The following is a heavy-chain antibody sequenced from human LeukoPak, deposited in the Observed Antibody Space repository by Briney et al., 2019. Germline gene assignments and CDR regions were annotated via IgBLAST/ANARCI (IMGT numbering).Heavy chain of an antibody. CDR3: ARRTEIHYMDV. D-gene: IGHD5-24*01. V-gene: IGHV3-53*01. Sequence: PGGSLRLSCAASGFTVSSNYMSWVRQAPGKGLEWVSVIYSGGSTYYADSVKGLFTITRDNSKNTLYLQMNSLRADDTAVYYCARRTEIHYMDVWGKGTTVTVSS. J-gene: IGHJ6*03. CDR2: IYSGGST. CDR1: GFTVSSNY.